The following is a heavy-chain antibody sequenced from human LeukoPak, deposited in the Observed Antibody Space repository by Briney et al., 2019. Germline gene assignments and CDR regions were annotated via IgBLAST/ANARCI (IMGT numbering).Heavy chain of an antibody. J-gene: IGHJ4*02. CDR1: GFTFSDYS. D-gene: IGHD5-24*01. CDR3: ARDYKYAFDN. Sequence: GGSLRPSCAASGFTFSDYSMNWVRQAPGKGLEWISYIGIDSGNTNYADSVKGRFTISGDKAKNSLYLQMNSLRVEDTAVYYCARDYKYAFDNWGQGTLVTVSS. V-gene: IGHV3-48*01. CDR2: IGIDSGNT.